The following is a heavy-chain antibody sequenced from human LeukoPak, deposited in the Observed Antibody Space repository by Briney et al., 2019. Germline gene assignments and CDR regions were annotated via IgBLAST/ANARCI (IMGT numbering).Heavy chain of an antibody. D-gene: IGHD1-26*01. Sequence: SETLSLTCTVSGGSISSYYWSWIRQPPGKGLEWIGYIYYSGSTNYNPSLKSRVTMSVDTSKNQFSLKLSSVTAADTAVYYCAREFPYSGSYYRRSYYYYMDVWGKGTTVTVSS. CDR2: IYYSGST. J-gene: IGHJ6*03. V-gene: IGHV4-59*12. CDR1: GGSISSYY. CDR3: AREFPYSGSYYRRSYYYYMDV.